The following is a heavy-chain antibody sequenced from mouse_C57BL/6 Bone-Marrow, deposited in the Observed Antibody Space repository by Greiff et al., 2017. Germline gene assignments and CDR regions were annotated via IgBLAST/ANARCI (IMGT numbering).Heavy chain of an antibody. CDR3: ARPSMITTRYFDY. CDR1: GFTFSDYG. V-gene: IGHV5-17*01. J-gene: IGHJ2*01. CDR2: ISSGSSTI. Sequence: DVQLVESGGGLVKPGGSLKLSCAASGFTFSDYGMHWVRQAPEKGLEWVAYISSGSSTIYYADTVKGRFTISRDNAKNTLFLQMTSLRSEDTAMYYCARPSMITTRYFDYWGQGTTLTVSS. D-gene: IGHD2-4*01.